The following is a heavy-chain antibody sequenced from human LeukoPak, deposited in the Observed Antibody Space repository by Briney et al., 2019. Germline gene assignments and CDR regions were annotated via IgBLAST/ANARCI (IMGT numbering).Heavy chain of an antibody. V-gene: IGHV4-4*07. Sequence: SETLSLTCTVSGGSTSRYYWSWSRQPAGKGLEWIGRIYTSGSINYNPSLKSRVTMSVDTSKNQFSLKLSSVTAADTAVYYCAREGPTATTPIFDYWGQGTLVTVSS. D-gene: IGHD5-12*01. CDR3: AREGPTATTPIFDY. CDR2: IYTSGSI. J-gene: IGHJ4*02. CDR1: GGSTSRYY.